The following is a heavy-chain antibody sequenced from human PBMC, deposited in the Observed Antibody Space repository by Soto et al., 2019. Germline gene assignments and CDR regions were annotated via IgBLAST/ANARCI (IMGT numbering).Heavy chain of an antibody. CDR2: ISGSGGST. CDR3: AKGRGYCSSTSCYVASDY. D-gene: IGHD2-2*01. Sequence: EVQLLESGGGLVQPGGSLRLSCTASGFTFSRYDMSWVRQAPGKGLEWVSAISGSGGSTYYADSVKGRFTIPRDNSKNTLYLQMNSLRAEDTAVYDCAKGRGYCSSTSCYVASDYWGQGTLVTFSS. V-gene: IGHV3-23*01. J-gene: IGHJ4*02. CDR1: GFTFSRYD.